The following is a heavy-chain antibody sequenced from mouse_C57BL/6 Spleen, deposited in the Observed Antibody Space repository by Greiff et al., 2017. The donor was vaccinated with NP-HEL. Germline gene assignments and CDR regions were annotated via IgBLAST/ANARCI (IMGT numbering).Heavy chain of an antibody. CDR2: INPSTGGT. CDR1: GYSFTGYY. D-gene: IGHD2-1*01. Sequence: VQLQQSGPELVKPGASVKISCKASGYSFTGYYMNWVKQSPEKSLEWIGEINPSTGGTTYNQKFKAKATLTVDKSSSTAYMQLKSLTSEDSAVYYCASVYYGNYDAYWGQGTLVTVSA. CDR3: ASVYYGNYDAY. V-gene: IGHV1-42*01. J-gene: IGHJ3*01.